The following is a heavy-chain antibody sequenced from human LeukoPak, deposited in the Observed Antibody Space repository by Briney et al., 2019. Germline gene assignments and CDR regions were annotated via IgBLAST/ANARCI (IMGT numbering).Heavy chain of an antibody. V-gene: IGHV3-13*01. CDR3: ARDGRSNGSGDYGMDV. D-gene: IGHD3-10*01. CDR1: GFTFSSYD. CDR2: IGTAGDT. J-gene: IGHJ6*02. Sequence: GGSLRLSCAASGFTFSSYDMHWVRQATGKGLEWVSAIGTAGDTYYPGSVKGRFTISRENAKNSLYLQMNSLRAGDTAVYYCARDGRSNGSGDYGMDVWGQGTTVTVSS.